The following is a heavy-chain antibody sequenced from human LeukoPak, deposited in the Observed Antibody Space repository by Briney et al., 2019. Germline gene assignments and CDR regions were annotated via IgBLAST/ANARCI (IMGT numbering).Heavy chain of an antibody. J-gene: IGHJ3*01. CDR1: GFSFNAYA. CDR3: AKHPTMVRGVDDGLDL. D-gene: IGHD3-10*01. CDR2: IRKDGNNE. Sequence: GGSLRLSCAASGFSFNAYAMHWVRQAPGKGLEWVAFIRKDGNNERYADSVKGRFTISRDNSETTLYLQMNSLRVDDTAEYYCAKHPTMVRGVDDGLDLWGQGTMVTVSS. V-gene: IGHV3-30*02.